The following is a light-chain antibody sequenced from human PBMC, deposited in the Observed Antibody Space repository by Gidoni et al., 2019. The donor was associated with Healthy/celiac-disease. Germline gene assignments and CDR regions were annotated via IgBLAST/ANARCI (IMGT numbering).Light chain of an antibody. J-gene: IGLJ3*02. Sequence: QTVGTQEPSLTVSPGGTVTHTAASSTGAVTSGYYPTWFHQTPGHAPRAPIYSTSNNPSWTPARSSGSLLGGKAALTLSGVQPEDEAEYYGLLFYGGAHLFGGGTKLTVL. CDR1: TGAVTSGYY. V-gene: IGLV7-43*01. CDR3: LLFYGGAHL. CDR2: STS.